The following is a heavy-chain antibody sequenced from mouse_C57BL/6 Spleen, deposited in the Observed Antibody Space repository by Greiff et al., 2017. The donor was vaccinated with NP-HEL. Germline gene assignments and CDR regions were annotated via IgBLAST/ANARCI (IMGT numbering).Heavy chain of an antibody. Sequence: VHLVESGPGLVQPSQSLSITCTVSGFSLTSYGVHWVRQSPGKGLEWLGVIWSGGSTDYNAAFISRLSISKDNSKSQVFFKMNSLQADDTAIYYCARNFNDGYYWFAYWGQGTLVTVSA. D-gene: IGHD2-3*01. J-gene: IGHJ3*01. CDR2: IWSGGST. V-gene: IGHV2-2*01. CDR1: GFSLTSYG. CDR3: ARNFNDGYYWFAY.